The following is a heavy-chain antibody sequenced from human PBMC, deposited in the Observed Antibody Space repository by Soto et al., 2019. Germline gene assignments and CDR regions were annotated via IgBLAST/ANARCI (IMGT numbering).Heavy chain of an antibody. D-gene: IGHD3-10*01. CDR2: ISYSGRT. V-gene: IGHV4-39*01. CDR3: VHLPLWFVGTDADTGGY. CDR1: GGSISSGGYY. J-gene: IGHJ4*02. Sequence: SETLSLTCTASGGSISSGGYYWGWIRQPPGKGLEWIGSISYSGRTYYNPSLKSRVTISVDTSKNQFSLKLRSVTAADTAVYYCVHLPLWFVGTDADTGGYWGPGTLVTVSS.